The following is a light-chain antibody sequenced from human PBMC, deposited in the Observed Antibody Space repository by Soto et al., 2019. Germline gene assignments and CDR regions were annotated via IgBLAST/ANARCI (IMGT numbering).Light chain of an antibody. CDR2: SVN. J-gene: IGLJ1*01. V-gene: IGLV3-21*02. CDR3: QVWDPFSDHLFV. CDR1: NIGSMS. Sequence: SYELTQPPSVSVAPGQTARITCGGDNIGSMSVHWYQQRPAQAPVLVVYSVNDRPAGIPERFSGSNSGNTATLTIGRVEPGDEADYYCQVWDPFSDHLFVFGRGTKLTVL.